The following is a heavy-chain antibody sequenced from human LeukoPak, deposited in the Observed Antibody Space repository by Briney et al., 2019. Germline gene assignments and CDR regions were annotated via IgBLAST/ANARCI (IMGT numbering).Heavy chain of an antibody. CDR2: ISAYNGNT. CDR1: GYTFTSYG. J-gene: IGHJ4*02. V-gene: IGHV1-18*01. D-gene: IGHD2-15*01. CDR3: ARDSSGKDTVIDY. Sequence: VASVKVSCKASGYTFTSYGISWVRQAPGQGLEWMGWISAYNGNTNYAQKLQGRVAMTTDTSTSTAYMGLRSLRSDDTAVYYCARDSSGKDTVIDYWGQGTLVTVSS.